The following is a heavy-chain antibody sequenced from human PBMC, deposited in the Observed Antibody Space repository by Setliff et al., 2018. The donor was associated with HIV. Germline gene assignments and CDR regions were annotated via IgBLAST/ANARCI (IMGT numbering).Heavy chain of an antibody. CDR3: ARKGWNAYEAFDY. V-gene: IGHV4-34*01. CDR2: INHSGGT. D-gene: IGHD5-12*01. Sequence: SETLSLTCAVYGESFSAYFWNWIRQPPGKGLEWIGKINHSGGTNYNPSLKSRVTIAVDTPKNQFSLNLTSVTAADTAVYYCARKGWNAYEAFDYWGQGTLVTVSS. J-gene: IGHJ4*02. CDR1: GESFSAYF.